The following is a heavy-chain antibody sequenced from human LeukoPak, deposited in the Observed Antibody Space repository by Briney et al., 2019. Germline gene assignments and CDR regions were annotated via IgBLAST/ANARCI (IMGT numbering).Heavy chain of an antibody. V-gene: IGHV1-8*01. CDR1: GYTFTSYD. Sequence: ASVKVSCKASGYTFTSYDINWVRQATGQGLEWMGWMNPNSGNTGYAQKFQGRVTMTRNTSISTAYMELSSLRSEDTAEYYCARATTYYYDSSGYYTIVGFDYWGQGTLVTVSS. CDR3: ARATTYYYDSSGYYTIVGFDY. J-gene: IGHJ4*02. D-gene: IGHD3-22*01. CDR2: MNPNSGNT.